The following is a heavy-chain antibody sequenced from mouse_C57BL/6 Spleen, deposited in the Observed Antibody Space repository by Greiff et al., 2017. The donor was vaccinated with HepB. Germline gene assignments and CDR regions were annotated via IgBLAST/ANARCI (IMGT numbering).Heavy chain of an antibody. Sequence: EVQGVESGGGLVQPGGSMKLSCVASGFTFSNYWMNWVRQSPEKGLEWVAQIRLKSDNYATHYAESVKGRFTISRDDSKSSVYLQMNNLRAEDTGIYYCTGGGYYTYYAMDYWGQGTSVTVSS. CDR1: GFTFSNYW. CDR3: TGGGYYTYYAMDY. V-gene: IGHV6-3*01. D-gene: IGHD2-3*01. CDR2: IRLKSDNYAT. J-gene: IGHJ4*01.